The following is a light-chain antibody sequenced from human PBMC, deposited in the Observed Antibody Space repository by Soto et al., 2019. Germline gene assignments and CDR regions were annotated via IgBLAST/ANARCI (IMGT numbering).Light chain of an antibody. V-gene: IGKV3-20*01. CDR3: QQYGSSPIT. CDR2: DTS. CDR1: QSVSSTY. J-gene: IGKJ5*01. Sequence: EIVCTQSPVTLSLSPGERATLSCRASQSVSSTYLAWYQQRPGQTPSLLIYDTSTRATGIPDRFSGSGSGTDFTLAISRLEPEDFAVYYCQQYGSSPITFGQGTRLEI.